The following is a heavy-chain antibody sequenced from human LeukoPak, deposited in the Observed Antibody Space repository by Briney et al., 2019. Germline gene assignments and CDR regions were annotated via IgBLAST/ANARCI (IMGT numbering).Heavy chain of an antibody. J-gene: IGHJ5*02. V-gene: IGHV4-30-2*01. CDR2: MYHSGST. Sequence: SETLSLTCTVSGASIASGGYLWSWIRQPPGKGLEWIGYMYHSGSTYYNPSLKSRVTISVDRSKNQFSLQLNSVTAADTAVYYCARRDCSSSSCYPYNWFDPWGQGTLVTVSS. D-gene: IGHD2-2*01. CDR3: ARRDCSSSSCYPYNWFDP. CDR1: GASIASGGYL.